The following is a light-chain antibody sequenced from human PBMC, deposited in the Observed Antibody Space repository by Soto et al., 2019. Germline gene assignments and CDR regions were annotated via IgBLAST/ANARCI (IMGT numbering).Light chain of an antibody. V-gene: IGKV2-30*01. CDR2: KVS. J-gene: IGKJ2*01. Sequence: DVVMTQSPLSLPVTLGQPASISCRSGQSLVYSDGNTYLTWFQQRPGLSPRRLIYKVSNRDSGVPDRFSGSGSATDFTLKISRVEAVDVVVYYCMQGSHWSYTFGQGTKLEIK. CDR1: QSLVYSDGNTY. CDR3: MQGSHWSYT.